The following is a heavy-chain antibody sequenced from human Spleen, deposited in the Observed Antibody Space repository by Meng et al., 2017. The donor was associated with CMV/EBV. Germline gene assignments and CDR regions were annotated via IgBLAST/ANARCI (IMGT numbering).Heavy chain of an antibody. D-gene: IGHD1-20*01. J-gene: IGHJ4*02. CDR1: GYTLSELS. CDR2: ITIYNGNT. Sequence: ASVKVSCKVSGYTLSELSMHWVRQAPGQGLEFLGRITIYNGNTNAAQRFQGRLTLTSDTSTDTAYMELSGLRSDDTAVYYCVREITGTYVPYYLDYWGQGTPVTVSS. V-gene: IGHV1-24*01. CDR3: VREITGTYVPYYLDY.